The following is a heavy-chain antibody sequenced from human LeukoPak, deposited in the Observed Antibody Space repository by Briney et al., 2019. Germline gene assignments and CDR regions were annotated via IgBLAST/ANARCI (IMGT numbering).Heavy chain of an antibody. CDR1: GVSISNYY. CDR3: ARERYGSRYNDY. J-gene: IGHJ4*02. CDR2: IYYTGST. V-gene: IGHV4-59*01. Sequence: SETLSLTCTVSGVSISNYYWSWVRQPPAKGLEWIGYIYYTGSTNYNPSLKSRVTISVDTSKNQFSLKLSSVTAADTAVYYCARERYGSRYNDYWGQGTLVTVSS. D-gene: IGHD3-10*01.